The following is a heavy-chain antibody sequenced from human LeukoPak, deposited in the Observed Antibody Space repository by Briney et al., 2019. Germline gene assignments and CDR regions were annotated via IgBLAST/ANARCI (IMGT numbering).Heavy chain of an antibody. CDR1: GGSISSYS. Sequence: SETLCLTCTVSGGSISSYSWNWIRQPAGKGLEWIGRLFSSGTTTYNPSLESRVTMSVDTSKNQCSLNLTSVTAADTAVYYCAREGGGFDYSGQGNLVTVSS. CDR2: LFSSGTT. D-gene: IGHD3-16*01. J-gene: IGHJ4*02. CDR3: AREGGGFDY. V-gene: IGHV4-4*07.